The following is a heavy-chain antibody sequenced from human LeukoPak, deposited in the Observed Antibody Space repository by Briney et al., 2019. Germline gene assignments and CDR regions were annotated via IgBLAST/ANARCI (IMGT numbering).Heavy chain of an antibody. D-gene: IGHD3-10*01. J-gene: IGHJ1*01. CDR1: GFTFSNAW. CDR3: AKAFSYYYGSGSPIGGYFQH. Sequence: GGSLRLSCAASGFTFSNAWMSWVRQAPGKGLEWVGRIKSKTDGGTTDYAAPVKGRFTISRDDSKNTLYLQMNSLRAEDTAVYYCAKAFSYYYGSGSPIGGYFQHWGQGTLVTVSS. CDR2: IKSKTDGGTT. V-gene: IGHV3-15*01.